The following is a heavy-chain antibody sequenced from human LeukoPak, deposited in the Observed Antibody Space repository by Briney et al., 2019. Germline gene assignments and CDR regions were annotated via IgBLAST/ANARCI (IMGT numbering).Heavy chain of an antibody. V-gene: IGHV4-34*01. J-gene: IGHJ4*02. CDR2: INHSGST. CDR3: ARGSVEMLRYYHDY. D-gene: IGHD5-24*01. Sequence: PSETLSLTCAVYGGSFSGYYWSWIRQPPGKGLEWIGEINHSGSTNYNPSLKSRVTISVDTSKNQFSLKLSSVTAADTAVYYCARGSVEMLRYYHDYWGQGTLVTVSS. CDR1: GGSFSGYY.